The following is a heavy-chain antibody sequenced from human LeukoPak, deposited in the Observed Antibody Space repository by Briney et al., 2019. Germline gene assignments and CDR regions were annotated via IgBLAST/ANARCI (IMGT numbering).Heavy chain of an antibody. J-gene: IGHJ6*03. CDR2: ISTSSSYI. D-gene: IGHD1-26*01. Sequence: GGSLRLSCAASGFTFSSYGMRWVRQAPGKGLEWVSSISTSSSYIYYADSVKGRFTISRDNAKNSLYLQMNSLRAEDTAVYYCARVGSPRAVYYYYYMDVWGKGTTVTVSS. CDR1: GFTFSSYG. CDR3: ARVGSPRAVYYYYYMDV. V-gene: IGHV3-21*01.